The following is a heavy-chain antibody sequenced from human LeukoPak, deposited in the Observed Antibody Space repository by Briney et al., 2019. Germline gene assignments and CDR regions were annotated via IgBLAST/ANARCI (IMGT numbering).Heavy chain of an antibody. CDR3: ARGFDFGWLLDYYFDY. D-gene: IGHD3-9*01. CDR1: GFTFSSYA. J-gene: IGHJ4*02. CDR2: ISYDGSNK. V-gene: IGHV3-30-3*01. Sequence: PGGSLRLSCAASGFTFSSYAMHWVRQAPGKGLEWVAVISYDGSNKYYADSVKGRFTISRDNSKNTLYLQMNSLRAEDTAVYYCARGFDFGWLLDYYFDYWGQGTLVTVSS.